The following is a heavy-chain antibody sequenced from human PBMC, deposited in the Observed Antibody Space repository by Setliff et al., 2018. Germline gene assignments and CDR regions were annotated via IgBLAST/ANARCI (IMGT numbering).Heavy chain of an antibody. CDR3: ARETLPYYFDY. CDR1: GFTFSSYW. V-gene: IGHV3-7*01. Sequence: GGSLRLSCAASGFTFSSYWMSWVRQAPGKGLEWVANIKQDGSEKYYVDSVKGRFTISRDNAKNSLYLQMNSLRVEDTAVYYCARETLPYYFDYWGQGTLVTVSS. J-gene: IGHJ4*02. CDR2: IKQDGSEK.